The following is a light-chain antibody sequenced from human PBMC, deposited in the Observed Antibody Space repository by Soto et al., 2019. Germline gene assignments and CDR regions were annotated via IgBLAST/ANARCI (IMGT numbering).Light chain of an antibody. V-gene: IGLV1-44*01. CDR2: RNN. CDR1: SFNIGTNS. J-gene: IGLJ3*02. CDR3: SAWDDNLKGWV. Sequence: QSVLTQPPSASGTPGQRGSISCSGSSFNIGTNSVNWDQQVPNSAPKVLVYRNNHRPSGVSDRFSATKSATSASLAISGLKFEDEADYYCSAWDDNLKGWVFGGWTQLTVL.